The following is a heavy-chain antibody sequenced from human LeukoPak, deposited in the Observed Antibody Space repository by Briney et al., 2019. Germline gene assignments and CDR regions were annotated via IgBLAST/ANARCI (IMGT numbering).Heavy chain of an antibody. CDR3: ARDLGYFDY. CDR2: IYHSGST. J-gene: IGHJ4*02. CDR1: SDSISSYY. V-gene: IGHV4-59*01. Sequence: SETLSLTCTVSSDSISSYYWTWIRQPPGKGQEWIGYIYHSGSTNYNPSLKSRVTISVDTSKNQFSLKLSSVTAADTAVYYCARDLGYFDYWGQGTLVTVSS. D-gene: IGHD3-16*01.